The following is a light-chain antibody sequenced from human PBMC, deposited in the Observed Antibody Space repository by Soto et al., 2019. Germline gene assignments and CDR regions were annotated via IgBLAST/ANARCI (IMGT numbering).Light chain of an antibody. V-gene: IGLV2-11*01. CDR3: CSYAGRDTLYV. Sequence: QSVLTQPRSVSGSPGQSVTISCTGTSTDVGGYNYVSWYQQHPGKVPKLILYDVSKLPSGVPDRFSGSKSGKTASLTISGLQAEDEADYYCCSYAGRDTLYVFGSGTKLTVL. J-gene: IGLJ1*01. CDR1: STDVGGYNY. CDR2: DVS.